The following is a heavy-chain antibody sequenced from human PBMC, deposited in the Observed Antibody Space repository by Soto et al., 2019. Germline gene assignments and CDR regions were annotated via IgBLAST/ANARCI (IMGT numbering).Heavy chain of an antibody. CDR3: ARGGSDFWSGSYTLYYFDY. D-gene: IGHD3-3*01. CDR2: ISSSSSYI. Sequence: EVQLVESGGGLVKPGGSLRLSCAASGFTFSSYSMNWVRQAPGKGLEWVSSISSSSSYIYYADSVKGRFTISRDNAKNSVYRQMNSVRAEATALYSCARGGSDFWSGSYTLYYFDYWGQGTMATVSS. CDR1: GFTFSSYS. J-gene: IGHJ4*02. V-gene: IGHV3-21*01.